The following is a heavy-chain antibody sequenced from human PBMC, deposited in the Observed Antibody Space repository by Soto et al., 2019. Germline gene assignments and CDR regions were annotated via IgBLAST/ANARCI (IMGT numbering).Heavy chain of an antibody. J-gene: IGHJ4*02. CDR3: PTRMTAYDGSNYSPFDY. CDR1: GGSVSSGNYY. Sequence: SETLSLTCTVSGGSVSSGNYYWSWIRQPPGKGLEWIGYFHYTGSTNYNPSLKSRVTISIDASKNQFSLRLSSVTAADTPAYYCPTRMTAYDGSNYSPFDYCRQGNLVTVSS. D-gene: IGHD3-22*01. CDR2: FHYTGST. V-gene: IGHV4-61*01.